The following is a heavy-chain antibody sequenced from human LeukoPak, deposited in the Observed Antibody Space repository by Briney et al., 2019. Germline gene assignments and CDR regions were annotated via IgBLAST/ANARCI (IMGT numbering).Heavy chain of an antibody. J-gene: IGHJ3*02. CDR2: INAGNGNT. D-gene: IGHD3-10*01. Sequence: ASVKVSCKASGYTFTSYAMHWVSQAPGQRLEWMGWINAGNGNTKYSQKFQGRVTITRDTSASTAYMELSSLRSEDTAVYYCARDLGNFYYGSGNGPFDIWGQGTMVTVSS. CDR1: GYTFTSYA. CDR3: ARDLGNFYYGSGNGPFDI. V-gene: IGHV1-3*01.